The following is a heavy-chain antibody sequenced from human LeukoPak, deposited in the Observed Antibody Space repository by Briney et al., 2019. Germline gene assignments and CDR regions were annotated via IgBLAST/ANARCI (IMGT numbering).Heavy chain of an antibody. CDR3: ARAEPSFCSGGSCSSWIDAFDI. CDR1: GGSINSGAYF. D-gene: IGHD2-15*01. Sequence: SQTLSLTCTVSGGSINSGAYFWSWIRQHPVKGLEWFGYVSYRGTTYYNPSLKSRTSISLDTSKNQFSLRLDSVTAADTAMYYCARAEPSFCSGGSCSSWIDAFDIWGQGTMVTVSS. CDR2: VSYRGTT. V-gene: IGHV4-31*03. J-gene: IGHJ3*02.